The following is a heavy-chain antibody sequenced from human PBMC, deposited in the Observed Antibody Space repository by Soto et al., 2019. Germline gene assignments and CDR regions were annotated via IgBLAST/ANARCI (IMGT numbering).Heavy chain of an antibody. CDR2: ISSSSSYI. CDR1: GFTFSSYS. D-gene: IGHD4-17*01. CDR3: ASSNPPKRHGDYVKVFYY. Sequence: GGSLRLSCAASGFTFSSYSMNWVRQAPGKGLEWVSSISSSSSYIYYADSVEGRFTISRDNAKNSLYLQMNSLRAEDTAVYYCASSNPPKRHGDYVKVFYYRAQRTLVPVSA. V-gene: IGHV3-21*01. J-gene: IGHJ4*02.